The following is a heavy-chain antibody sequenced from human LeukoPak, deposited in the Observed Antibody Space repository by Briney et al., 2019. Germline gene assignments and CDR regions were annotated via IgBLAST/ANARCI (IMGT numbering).Heavy chain of an antibody. CDR3: ARAVAAAGTVGWFDP. Sequence: SETLSLTCAVYGGSFSGCYWSWIRQPPGKGLEWIGEINHSGSTNYNPSLKSRVTISVDTSKNQFSLKLSSVTAADTAVYYCARAVAAAGTVGWFDPWGQGTLVTVSS. D-gene: IGHD6-13*01. CDR1: GGSFSGCY. V-gene: IGHV4-34*01. CDR2: INHSGST. J-gene: IGHJ5*02.